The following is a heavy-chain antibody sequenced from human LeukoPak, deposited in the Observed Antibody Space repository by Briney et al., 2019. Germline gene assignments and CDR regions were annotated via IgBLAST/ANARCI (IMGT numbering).Heavy chain of an antibody. CDR1: GGSISSSSYN. Sequence: SETLSLTCTVSGGSISSSSYNWGWIRQPPGKGLEWIGNIYYTGNSYSNPSLKSRVTISVDTSQNQFSLRLTSVTASDTAVYYCVRLDLWLGRTKSGVIDYWGQGTLVTVSS. D-gene: IGHD3-10*01. CDR2: IYYTGNS. J-gene: IGHJ4*02. CDR3: VRLDLWLGRTKSGVIDY. V-gene: IGHV4-39*01.